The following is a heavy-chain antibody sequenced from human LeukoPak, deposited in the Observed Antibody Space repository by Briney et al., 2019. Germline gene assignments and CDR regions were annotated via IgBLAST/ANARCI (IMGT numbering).Heavy chain of an antibody. CDR2: IKQDGSEK. D-gene: IGHD2-2*01. CDR1: GFTFSSYW. V-gene: IGHV3-7*01. J-gene: IGHJ6*03. Sequence: GGSLRLSCAASGFTFSSYWMSWVRQAPGKGLEWVANIKQDGSEKYYVDSVKGRFTISRDNAKNSLYLQMNSLRAEDTAVYYCASQGKVPAAGYYYYYYMDVWGKGTTVTVSS. CDR3: ASQGKVPAAGYYYYYYMDV.